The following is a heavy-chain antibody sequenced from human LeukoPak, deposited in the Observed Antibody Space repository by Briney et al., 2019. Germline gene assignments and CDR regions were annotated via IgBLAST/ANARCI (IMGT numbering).Heavy chain of an antibody. Sequence: GRSLRLSCAASGFTFDDYAMHWVRQAPRKGLEWVSGISWNSGSIGYADSVKGRFTISRDNAKNSLYLQMNSLRAEDTALYYCAKVSTAMAAFDYWGQGTLVTVSS. D-gene: IGHD5-18*01. CDR1: GFTFDDYA. J-gene: IGHJ4*02. CDR3: AKVSTAMAAFDY. CDR2: ISWNSGSI. V-gene: IGHV3-9*01.